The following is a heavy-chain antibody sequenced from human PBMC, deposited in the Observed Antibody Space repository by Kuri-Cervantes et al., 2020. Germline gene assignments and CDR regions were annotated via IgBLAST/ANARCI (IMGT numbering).Heavy chain of an antibody. D-gene: IGHD3-16*02. CDR2: IIPILGIA. V-gene: IGHV1-69*04. CDR3: ARESGFRGVITYYYYYGMEV. CDR1: GGTFSSYA. Sequence: SVKVSCKASGGTFSSYAISWVRQAPGQGLEWMGRIIPILGIANYAQKFQGRVTITADKSTSTAYMELSSLRSEDTAVYYCARESGFRGVITYYYYYGMEVWGQGTTVTVSS. J-gene: IGHJ6*02.